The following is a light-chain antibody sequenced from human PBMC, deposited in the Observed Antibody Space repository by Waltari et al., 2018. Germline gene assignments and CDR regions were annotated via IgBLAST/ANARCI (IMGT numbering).Light chain of an antibody. CDR1: QTVSSSY. V-gene: IGKV3-20*01. Sequence: EIVLTQSPGTLSLSPGERATLSCRASQTVSSSYLAWDQPKPGPAPRLLIYGASSRATGIPDRFSGSGSGTDFTLTISRLEPEDFAVYYCQQYGSSPPRTFGQGTKVEIK. CDR3: QQYGSSPPRT. CDR2: GAS. J-gene: IGKJ1*01.